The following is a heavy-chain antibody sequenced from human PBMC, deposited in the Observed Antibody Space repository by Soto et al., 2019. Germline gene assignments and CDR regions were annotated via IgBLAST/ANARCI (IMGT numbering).Heavy chain of an antibody. CDR2: ITSNGVT. J-gene: IGHJ6*03. CDR1: GGSARSNY. D-gene: IGHD3-3*01. V-gene: IGHV4-59*02. CDR3: ALAIGVVPPARDHYYSMDV. Sequence: QVQLQESGPGLVKPSETLSLTCSVSGGSARSNYWSWIRQPPGLPLEWIGIITSNGVTDYRPSLPGRVTISVDTSKVQLSLNLTSVTAADTAVYYCALAIGVVPPARDHYYSMDVWGKGTTVT.